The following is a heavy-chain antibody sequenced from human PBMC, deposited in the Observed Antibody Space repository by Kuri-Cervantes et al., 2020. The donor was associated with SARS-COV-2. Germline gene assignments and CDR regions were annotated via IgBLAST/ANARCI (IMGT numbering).Heavy chain of an antibody. J-gene: IGHJ3*02. V-gene: IGHV3-15*01. CDR3: TTGGTTTSFAFDI. Sequence: GGSLRLSCAASGFTFSNAWMSWVRQAPGKGLEWVGRIKSKSDDGTTDYAAPVKGRFTLSRDDLENTVYLQMNSPKPEDTAVYYCTTGGTTTSFAFDIWGQGTMVTVSS. CDR2: IKSKSDDGTT. CDR1: GFTFSNAW. D-gene: IGHD1-1*01.